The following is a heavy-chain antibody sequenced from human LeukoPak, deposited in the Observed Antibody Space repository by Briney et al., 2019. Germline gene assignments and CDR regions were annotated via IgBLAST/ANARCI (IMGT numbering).Heavy chain of an antibody. D-gene: IGHD3-10*01. J-gene: IGHJ4*02. V-gene: IGHV3-9*01. CDR1: GFTFDDYA. CDR3: AKDMFTFDSRSYVFDY. CDR2: ISWNSGSI. Sequence: GGSLRLSCAASGFTFDDYAMHWVRQAPGKGLEWVSGISWNSGSIGYADSVKGRFTISRDNAKNSLYLQMNSLRAEDTALYYCAKDMFTFDSRSYVFDYWGQGTLVTVSS.